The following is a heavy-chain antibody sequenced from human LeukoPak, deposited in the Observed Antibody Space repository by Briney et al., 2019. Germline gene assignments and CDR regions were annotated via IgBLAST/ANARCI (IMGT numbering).Heavy chain of an antibody. CDR1: GYTFTSYA. CDR3: ARDYRGTTPFDP. V-gene: IGHV1-3*01. J-gene: IGHJ5*02. D-gene: IGHD2/OR15-2a*01. CDR2: INAGNGNT. Sequence: ASVKVSCKASGYTFTSYAMHWVRQAPGQRLEWMGWINAGNGNTKYSQKFQGRVTITRDTSASTAYMELSSLRSEDTAVYYCARDYRGTTPFDPWGQGTLVTVSS.